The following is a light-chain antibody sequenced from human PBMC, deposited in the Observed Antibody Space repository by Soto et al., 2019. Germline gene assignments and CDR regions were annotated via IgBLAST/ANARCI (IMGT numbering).Light chain of an antibody. V-gene: IGKV1-39*01. J-gene: IGKJ2*01. CDR2: AAS. CDR3: QQSYSTPLYT. Sequence: DIQMTQSPSSLSASVGDRVTITCRASQSISSYLNWYQPKPGKAPKLLIYAASSLHSVVPSRFSGSGSGTDFTLTISSLQPEDFATYYCQQSYSTPLYTFGQGAKLEIK. CDR1: QSISSY.